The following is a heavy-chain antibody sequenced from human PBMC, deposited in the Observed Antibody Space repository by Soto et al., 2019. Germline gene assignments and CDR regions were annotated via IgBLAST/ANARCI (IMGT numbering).Heavy chain of an antibody. D-gene: IGHD2-2*01. CDR1: GFNFDDYA. CDR2: ISWESGSI. J-gene: IGHJ6*02. Sequence: GGSLRLSCAASGFNFDDYAVHWVRQIPGKGLEWVSGISWESGSIGYADSVKGRFSISRDNAKNTLYLQVNSLRVEDTAVYYCARVAGVCIGTSCELYGMDVWGQGTTVTVSS. CDR3: ARVAGVCIGTSCELYGMDV. V-gene: IGHV3-9*01.